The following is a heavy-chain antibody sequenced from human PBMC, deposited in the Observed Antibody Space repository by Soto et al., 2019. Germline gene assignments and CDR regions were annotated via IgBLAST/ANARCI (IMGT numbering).Heavy chain of an antibody. CDR1: GASISSDYYY. CDR3: TIEVNNYYGMDV. Sequence: QVQLQESGPGLVKPSQTLSLTCSISGASISSDYYYWSWIRQPPGKGLEWIGYISYSGSTYYNPSLKRRSSITVATAKTQFSLILSSVPAADTAVFHFTIEVNNYYGMDVWCQGTTVTVSS. J-gene: IGHJ6*02. V-gene: IGHV4-30-4*01. D-gene: IGHD3-10*01. CDR2: ISYSGST.